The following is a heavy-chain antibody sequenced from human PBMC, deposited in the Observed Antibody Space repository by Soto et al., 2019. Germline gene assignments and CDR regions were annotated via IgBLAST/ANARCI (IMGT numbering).Heavy chain of an antibody. V-gene: IGHV3-48*03. D-gene: IGHD1-26*01. CDR1: GFSFGEYE. CDR2: INQYGKIT. Sequence: LRLSCAASGFSFGEYEMNWVRQAPGQGLEWVSYINQYGKITYYADSVKGRFTISRDDAKNSLFLQMDSLRAEDTALYYCARAAWSDEGWDHWGQGILVTVSS. J-gene: IGHJ4*02. CDR3: ARAAWSDEGWDH.